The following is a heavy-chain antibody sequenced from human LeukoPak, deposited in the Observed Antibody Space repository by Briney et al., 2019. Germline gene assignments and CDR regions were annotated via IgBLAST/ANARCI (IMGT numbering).Heavy chain of an antibody. D-gene: IGHD3-10*01. CDR1: GYTFTSYD. CDR3: VRGGQRWLVPQSDWFDS. Sequence: PTASVKVSCKASGYTFTSYDINWVRQAPGHGLEWLGGLIPIFRTTKYAQKFKGRVTIIADESTSTAYMELSSLRFEDTAIYYCVRGGQRWLVPQSDWFDSWGQGTLVTVPS. CDR2: LIPIFRTT. J-gene: IGHJ5*01. V-gene: IGHV1-69*13.